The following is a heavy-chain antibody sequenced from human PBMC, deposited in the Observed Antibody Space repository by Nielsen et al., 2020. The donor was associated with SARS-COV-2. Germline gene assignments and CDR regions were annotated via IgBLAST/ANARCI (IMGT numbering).Heavy chain of an antibody. Sequence: SETLSLTCTVSGGSISNYYWSWIRQPPEKGLEWIGYIYYSGSTSYNPSLRSRVTISVDTSKNQFSLKLSSVTAADTAVYYCARHREVPAARGWGDNWFDPWGQGTLVTVSS. CDR3: ARHREVPAARGWGDNWFDP. V-gene: IGHV4-59*08. CDR1: GGSISNYY. J-gene: IGHJ5*02. D-gene: IGHD2-2*01. CDR2: IYYSGST.